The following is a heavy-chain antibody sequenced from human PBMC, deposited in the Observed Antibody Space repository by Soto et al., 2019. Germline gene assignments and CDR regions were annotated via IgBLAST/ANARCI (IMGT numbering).Heavy chain of an antibody. Sequence: EVQLLESGGGLVQPGGSLRLSCVASGHTFHNYAMSWVRQAPGKGLEWVSGISGSGSSTYYADSVRGRFTISRDDSKNTLYLQMNSLRAEDTAVSYCAKVSRGIGVVPAALNWGQGTLVPVSS. D-gene: IGHD2-2*01. V-gene: IGHV3-23*01. CDR1: GHTFHNYA. CDR2: ISGSGSST. J-gene: IGHJ4*02. CDR3: AKVSRGIGVVPAALN.